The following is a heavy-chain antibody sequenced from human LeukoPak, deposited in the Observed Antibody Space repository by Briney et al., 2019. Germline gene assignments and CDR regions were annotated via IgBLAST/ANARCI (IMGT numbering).Heavy chain of an antibody. CDR1: GYTFTGYY. Sequence: ASVKVSCKASGYTFTGYYMHWVRQAPGQGLEWMGWINPNSGGTNYAQKFQGWVTMTRDTSISTAYMELSRLRSDDTAVYYCARGSGASIAAAGTYWGQGTLVTVSS. CDR3: ARGSGASIAAAGTY. CDR2: INPNSGGT. J-gene: IGHJ4*02. V-gene: IGHV1-2*04. D-gene: IGHD6-13*01.